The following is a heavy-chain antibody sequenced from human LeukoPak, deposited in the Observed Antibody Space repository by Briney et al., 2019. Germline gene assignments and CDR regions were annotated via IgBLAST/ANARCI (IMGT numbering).Heavy chain of an antibody. CDR3: ARGGNPTLDY. V-gene: IGHV4-59*01. D-gene: IGHD4-23*01. CDR1: GGPISSYY. Sequence: NPSETLSLTCTVSGGPISSYYWSWIRQLPGKGLEWIGYIYYSGSTNYNPSLKSRVTISVDTSKNQFSLKLSSVTAAVTAVYYCARGGNPTLDYWGQGTLVTVSS. J-gene: IGHJ4*02. CDR2: IYYSGST.